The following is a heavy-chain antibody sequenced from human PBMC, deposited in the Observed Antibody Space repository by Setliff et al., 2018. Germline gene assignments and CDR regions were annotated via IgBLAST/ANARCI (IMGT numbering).Heavy chain of an antibody. CDR3: ARVPSYGSGSYYYYYYGMDV. J-gene: IGHJ6*02. Sequence: TLSLTCTVSGVSISSGGYYWTWIRRHPGKGLEWIGNIYYSGSTYYNPSLKSRGYISVDTSKNQFSLKLSSVTAADTAVYYCARVPSYGSGSYYYYYYGMDVWGQGTTVTVSS. CDR1: GVSISSGGYY. CDR2: IYYSGST. D-gene: IGHD3-10*01. V-gene: IGHV4-31*03.